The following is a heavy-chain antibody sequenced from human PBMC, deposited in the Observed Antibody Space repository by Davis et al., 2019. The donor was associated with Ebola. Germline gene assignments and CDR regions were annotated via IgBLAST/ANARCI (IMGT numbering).Heavy chain of an antibody. J-gene: IGHJ4*02. CDR3: ARGLPSSCEDY. D-gene: IGHD6-13*01. Sequence: AASVKVSCKASGYTFTSYAMHWVRQAPGQRLEWMGWINGGNGNTRYAQKFQGRVTMTRNTSISTAYMELRSLRSDDTAVYYCARGLPSSCEDYWGQGTLVTVSS. CDR1: GYTFTSYA. V-gene: IGHV1-3*01. CDR2: INGGNGNT.